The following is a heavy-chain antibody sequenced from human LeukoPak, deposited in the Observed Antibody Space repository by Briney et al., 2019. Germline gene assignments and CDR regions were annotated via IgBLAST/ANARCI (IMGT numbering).Heavy chain of an antibody. J-gene: IGHJ4*02. V-gene: IGHV3-30*02. CDR1: GFTVSSNY. CDR2: IRYDGSNK. CDR3: GIDY. Sequence: GGSLRLSCAASGFTVSSNYMSWVRQAPGKGLEWVAFIRYDGSNKYYADSVKGRFTISRDNSKNTLYLRMNSQRAEDTAVYYCGIDYWGQGTLVTVSS.